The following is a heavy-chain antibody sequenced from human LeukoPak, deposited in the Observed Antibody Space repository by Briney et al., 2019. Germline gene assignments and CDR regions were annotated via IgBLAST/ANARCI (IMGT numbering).Heavy chain of an antibody. CDR1: GFTVSSNY. D-gene: IGHD3-10*01. J-gene: IGHJ4*02. CDR2: IYSGGST. V-gene: IGHV3-53*01. CDR3: ASVAMVRGVISSSVFDY. Sequence: GGSLRLSCAASGFTVSSNYMSWVRQASGKGLEWVSVIYSGGSTYYADSVKGRFTISRDNSKNTLYLQMNSLRAEDTAVYYCASVAMVRGVISSSVFDYWGQGTLVTVSS.